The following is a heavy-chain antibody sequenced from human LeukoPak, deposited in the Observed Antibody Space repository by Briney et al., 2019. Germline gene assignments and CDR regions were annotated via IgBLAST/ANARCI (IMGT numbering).Heavy chain of an antibody. J-gene: IGHJ4*02. D-gene: IGHD3-3*01. CDR2: ISAYNGNT. CDR1: GYTFTSYG. Sequence: ASVKVSCKASGYTFTSYGISWVRQAPGQGLEWMGWISAYNGNTNYAQKLQGRVTMTTDTSTSTAYMELRSLRSDDTAVYYCARDGVADPSESYFDYWGQGTLVTVSS. V-gene: IGHV1-18*01. CDR3: ARDGVADPSESYFDY.